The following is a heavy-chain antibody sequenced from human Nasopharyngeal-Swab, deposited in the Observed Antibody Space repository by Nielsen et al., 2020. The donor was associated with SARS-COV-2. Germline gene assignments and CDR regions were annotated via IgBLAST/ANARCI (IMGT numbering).Heavy chain of an antibody. CDR3: AREDTDYYDRSGYFDY. J-gene: IGHJ4*02. D-gene: IGHD3-22*01. Sequence: GESLKISCAASGFTFSDYYMSWIRQAPGKGLEWVSYISSSGSTIYYADSVKGRFTISRDNAKNSLYLQMNSLRAEDTAVYYCAREDTDYYDRSGYFDYWGQGTLVTVSS. CDR2: ISSSGSTI. V-gene: IGHV3-11*01. CDR1: GFTFSDYY.